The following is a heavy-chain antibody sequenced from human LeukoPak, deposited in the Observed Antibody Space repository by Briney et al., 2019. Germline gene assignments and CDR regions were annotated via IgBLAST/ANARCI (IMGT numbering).Heavy chain of an antibody. J-gene: IGHJ4*02. CDR1: GGTFSSYA. Sequence: SVKVSCTASGGTFSSYAISWVRQAPGQGLEWMGGIIPIFGTANYAQKFQGRVTITADESTSTAYMELSSLRSEDTAVYYCARAERGYSYGYEVYFDYWGQGTLVTVSS. V-gene: IGHV1-69*13. CDR3: ARAERGYSYGYEVYFDY. CDR2: IIPIFGTA. D-gene: IGHD5-18*01.